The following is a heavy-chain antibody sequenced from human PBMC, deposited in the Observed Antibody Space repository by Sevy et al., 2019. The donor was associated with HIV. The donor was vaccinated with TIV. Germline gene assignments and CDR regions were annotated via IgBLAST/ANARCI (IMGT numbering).Heavy chain of an antibody. V-gene: IGHV3-30-3*01. CDR1: GFIFGSYA. J-gene: IGHJ4*02. CDR3: ARDPGSSRSSFDY. CDR2: ISYDGSHK. D-gene: IGHD6-13*01. Sequence: GGSLRLSCAASGFIFGSYAMNWVRQAPGKGLEWVAVISYDGSHKYYADSVKGRFTISRDSSKNTLYLQIHSLRTDDTAVYYCARDPGSSRSSFDYWGQRTLVTVSS.